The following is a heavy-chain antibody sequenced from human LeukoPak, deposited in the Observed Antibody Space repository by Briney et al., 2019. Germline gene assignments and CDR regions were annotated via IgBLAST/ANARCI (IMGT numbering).Heavy chain of an antibody. CDR3: TRVTAYYDFGMDG. J-gene: IGHJ6*02. V-gene: IGHV3-15*01. D-gene: IGHD2-21*02. Sequence: GGSLRLSCAASGFPFSSYEMNWVRQAPGKGLEWVGRIKSKSDYGTTDYAAPVKGRFTISRDDSKNTLYLQMNSLKTEDTAMYYCTRVTAYYDFGMDGWGQGTTVTVSS. CDR2: IKSKSDYGTT. CDR1: GFPFSSYE.